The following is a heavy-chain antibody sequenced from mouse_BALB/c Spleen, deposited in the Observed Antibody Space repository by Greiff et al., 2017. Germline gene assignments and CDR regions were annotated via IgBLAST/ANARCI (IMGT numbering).Heavy chain of an antibody. V-gene: IGHV5-6-5*01. Sequence: EVQLMESGGGLVKPGGSLKLSCAASGFTFSSYAMSWVRQTPEKRLEWVASISSGGSTYYPDSVKGRFTISRDNARNILYLQMSSLRSEDTAMYYCARGGDYRYDRAMDYWGQGTSVTVSS. CDR3: ARGGDYRYDRAMDY. CDR1: GFTFSSYA. J-gene: IGHJ4*01. CDR2: ISSGGST. D-gene: IGHD2-14*01.